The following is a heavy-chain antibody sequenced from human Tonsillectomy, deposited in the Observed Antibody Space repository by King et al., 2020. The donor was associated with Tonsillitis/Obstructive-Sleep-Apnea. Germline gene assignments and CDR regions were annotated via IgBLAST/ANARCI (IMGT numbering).Heavy chain of an antibody. CDR2: ISSSTSYI. Sequence: VQLVESGGGLVKPGGSLRLSCAASGFTFSSYSMNWVRQAPGKGLEWVSSISSSTSYIYYADSVKGRLTISRDNAKSSLYLQMNSLRAEDTAVYYCWEPTVDYWGQGTLVTVSS. V-gene: IGHV3-21*01. D-gene: IGHD1-26*01. J-gene: IGHJ4*02. CDR3: WEPTVDY. CDR1: GFTFSSYS.